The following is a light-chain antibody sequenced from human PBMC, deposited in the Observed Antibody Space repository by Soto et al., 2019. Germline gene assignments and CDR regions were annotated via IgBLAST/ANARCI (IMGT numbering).Light chain of an antibody. V-gene: IGLV2-14*03. Sequence: QSALTQPASVSGSPGQSITISCTGTSSDVGGYYYVSWYQHHPGKAPTLMIYDVTNRPSGVSNRFSGSKSGNTASLTISGLQAEDEADYYCSSYTSSSSLHVIFGGGTKLPS. J-gene: IGLJ2*01. CDR3: SSYTSSSSLHVI. CDR1: SSDVGGYYY. CDR2: DVT.